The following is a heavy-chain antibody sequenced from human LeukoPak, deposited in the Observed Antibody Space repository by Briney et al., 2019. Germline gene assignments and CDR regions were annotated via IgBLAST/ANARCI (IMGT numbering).Heavy chain of an antibody. V-gene: IGHV3-7*04. CDR1: GFPSSSYW. D-gene: IGHD5-24*01. CDR2: IKQDGSKK. Sequence: GGSLRLSCVASGFPSSSYWMTWVRQAPGKGLEWVANIKQDGSKKSYVDSVKGRFTISRDNAKNSLYLQMNSLRAEDTAIYYCTRVGYIDEGIDYWGQGTLVTVSS. J-gene: IGHJ4*02. CDR3: TRVGYIDEGIDY.